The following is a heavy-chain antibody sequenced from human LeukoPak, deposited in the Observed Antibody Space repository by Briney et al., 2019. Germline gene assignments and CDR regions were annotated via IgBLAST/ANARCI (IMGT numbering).Heavy chain of an antibody. D-gene: IGHD1-7*01. CDR1: GFTFSDYA. CDR2: ISKDGSDK. Sequence: GGSLRLSCAASGFTFSDYAMHWVRQAPGKGLEWVAVISKDGSDKYYPGSVRGRFPISRDNSKNTIYLQMDSLRAEDTAIYYCARDYWWNYDYWGQGTLVTVSS. V-gene: IGHV3-30-3*01. J-gene: IGHJ4*02. CDR3: ARDYWWNYDY.